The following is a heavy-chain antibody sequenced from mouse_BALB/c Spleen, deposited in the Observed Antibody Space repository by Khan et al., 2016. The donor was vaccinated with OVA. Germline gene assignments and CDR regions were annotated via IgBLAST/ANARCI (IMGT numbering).Heavy chain of an antibody. CDR1: GYSITSNYA. V-gene: IGHV3-2*02. J-gene: IGHJ4*01. D-gene: IGHD1-1*01. CDR3: ARQYYYSYALDY. Sequence: EVQLQESGPGLVKPSQSLSLTCTVTGYSITSNYAWSWIRQFPGNKLEWMGYISYSGSTSYNPSLKSRISVTRDTSENQFFLQLNSVTSEDTATYYCARQYYYSYALDYWGQGTSVTVSS. CDR2: ISYSGST.